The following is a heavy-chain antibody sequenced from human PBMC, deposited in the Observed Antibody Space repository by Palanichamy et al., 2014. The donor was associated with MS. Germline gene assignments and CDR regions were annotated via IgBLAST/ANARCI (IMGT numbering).Heavy chain of an antibody. J-gene: IGHJ4*02. Sequence: QVLLQESGPGLVEPSETLSLTCAVSGDSISNNRYYWGWIRQPPGKGLEWIGNIFPTGSTFYKPSLKSRATISIDTSKNQFSLKLTSVTAADTAVYYCARDWTRIALSGLIWGQGALVTVSS. CDR2: IFPTGST. V-gene: IGHV4-39*07. CDR3: ARDWTRIALSGLI. D-gene: IGHD3/OR15-3a*01. CDR1: GDSISNNRYY.